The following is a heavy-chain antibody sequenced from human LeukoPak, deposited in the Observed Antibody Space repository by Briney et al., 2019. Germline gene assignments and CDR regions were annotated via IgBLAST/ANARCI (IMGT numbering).Heavy chain of an antibody. CDR1: GFNFGDYA. D-gene: IGHD6-19*01. CDR2: ISGDGGTT. Sequence: PGGSLRLLCKGSGFNFGDYAMHWFRQVPGKGLDWVSLISGDGGTTYYADSVKGRFTVSRDNSKDSLWLQMNSLTDDDTAFYYCAKASGLTSPFDPWGQGTLVIVS. V-gene: IGHV3-43*02. CDR3: AKASGLTSPFDP. J-gene: IGHJ5*02.